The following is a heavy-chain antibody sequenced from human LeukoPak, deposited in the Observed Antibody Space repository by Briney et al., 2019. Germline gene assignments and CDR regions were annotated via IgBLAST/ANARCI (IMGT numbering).Heavy chain of an antibody. CDR3: ARESGLYGSGSRY. CDR1: GYTFTSYD. Sequence: ASVKVSCKASGYTFTSYDINWVRQATGQGLEWMGWMNPNSGSTGYAQKFQGRVTMTRNPSISTAYMELSSLRSEDTAVYYCARESGLYGSGSRYWGQGTLVTVSS. V-gene: IGHV1-8*01. CDR2: MNPNSGST. J-gene: IGHJ4*02. D-gene: IGHD3-10*01.